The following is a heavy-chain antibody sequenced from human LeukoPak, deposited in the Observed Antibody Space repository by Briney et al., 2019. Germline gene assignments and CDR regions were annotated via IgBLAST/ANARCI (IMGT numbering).Heavy chain of an antibody. CDR1: GYTLTELS. D-gene: IGHD3-10*01. Sequence: ASVKVSCKVSGYTLTELSMHWVRQAPGKGLEWMGGFDPEDGETIYAQKLQGRVTMTEDTSTDTAYMELSSLRSEDTAVYYCATGFITMVRGVNFDYWGQGTLVTVSS. V-gene: IGHV1-24*01. CDR2: FDPEDGET. J-gene: IGHJ4*02. CDR3: ATGFITMVRGVNFDY.